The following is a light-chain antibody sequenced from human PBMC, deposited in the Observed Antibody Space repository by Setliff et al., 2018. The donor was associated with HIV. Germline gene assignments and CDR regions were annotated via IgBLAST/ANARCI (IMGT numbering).Light chain of an antibody. J-gene: IGLJ2*01. CDR2: DVS. CDR1: SSDVGGYNF. V-gene: IGLV2-11*01. CDR3: CSYADSYTSMV. Sequence: QSALAQPRSVSGSPGQSVTISCTGISSDVGGYNFVSWYQQHPGKAPKLMIYDVSKRPSGVPDRFSGSESGNTASLAISGLQAEDEADYYCCSYADSYTSMVFGGGTKVTVL.